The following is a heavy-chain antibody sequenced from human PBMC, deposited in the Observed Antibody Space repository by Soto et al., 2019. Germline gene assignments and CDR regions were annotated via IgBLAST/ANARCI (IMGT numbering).Heavy chain of an antibody. CDR1: GGTIGDFG. V-gene: IGHV4-59*01. J-gene: IGHJ4*02. Sequence: VVGGTIGDFGGRCIRQKTGKGLEWIGYIYDSVSTTYNPPLRSRVSISVDASKNQFSLELSSVTAADTAVYYCARVRPGSYFIRFDLWGQASLLSVPS. CDR3: ARVRPGSYFIRFDL. CDR2: IYDSVST. D-gene: IGHD3-10*01.